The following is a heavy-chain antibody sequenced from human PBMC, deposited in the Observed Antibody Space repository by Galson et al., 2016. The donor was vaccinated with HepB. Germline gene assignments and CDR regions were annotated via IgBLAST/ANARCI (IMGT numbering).Heavy chain of an antibody. V-gene: IGHV4-4*02. D-gene: IGHD3-22*01. J-gene: IGHJ4*02. CDR3: ARSMTMMGDY. CDR1: GGSITSSNW. Sequence: SETLSLTCAVSGGSITSSNWWSWVRQPPGKGLEWIGEISHSETTNYNPSLKSRVTISLDKSKNQLSLKLNSVTAADAAVYYCARSMTMMGDYCGQGTLVTVSS. CDR2: ISHSETT.